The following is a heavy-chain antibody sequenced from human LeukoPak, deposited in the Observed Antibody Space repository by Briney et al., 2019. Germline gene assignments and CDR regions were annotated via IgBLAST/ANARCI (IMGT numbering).Heavy chain of an antibody. CDR1: GFTFNNAW. CDR3: ARDLQRNYGMDV. Sequence: GGSLRLSCAASGFTFNNAWMNWVRQAPGKGLEWVSSISSSSYVYYADSVKGRFTISRDNAKNSLYLQMNSLRAEDTAVYYCARDLQRNYGMDVWGQGTTVTVSS. J-gene: IGHJ6*02. V-gene: IGHV3-69-1*01. CDR2: ISSSSYV.